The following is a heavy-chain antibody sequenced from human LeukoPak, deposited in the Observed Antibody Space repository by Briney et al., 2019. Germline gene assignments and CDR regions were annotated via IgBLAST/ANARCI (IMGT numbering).Heavy chain of an antibody. CDR2: ISYDGSNK. J-gene: IGHJ4*02. D-gene: IGHD6-19*01. CDR1: GFTFSSYG. V-gene: IGHV3-30*18. CDR3: AKRFSSGWDFDY. Sequence: GGSLRLSCAASGFTFSSYGMHWVRQAPGKGLEWVAVISYDGSNKYYADSVKGRFTISRDNSKNTLYLQMNSLRVEDTAVYYCAKRFSSGWDFDYWGQGTLVTVSS.